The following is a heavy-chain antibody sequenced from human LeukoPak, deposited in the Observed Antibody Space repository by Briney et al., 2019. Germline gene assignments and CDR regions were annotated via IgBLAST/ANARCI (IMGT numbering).Heavy chain of an antibody. CDR1: GYTFTSYG. Sequence: ASVKVSCKASGYTFTSYGISWVRQAPGQGLEWMGWISAYNGNTNYAQKLQGRVTMTTDTSTSTAYMELRSLRSDDTAVYYCARCSSWAHSGSLRRHDYWGQGTLVTVSS. J-gene: IGHJ4*02. CDR2: ISAYNGNT. D-gene: IGHD5-12*01. V-gene: IGHV1-18*01. CDR3: ARCSSWAHSGSLRRHDY.